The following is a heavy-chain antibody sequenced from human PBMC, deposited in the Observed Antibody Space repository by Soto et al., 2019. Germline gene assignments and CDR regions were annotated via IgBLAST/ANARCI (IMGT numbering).Heavy chain of an antibody. J-gene: IGHJ6*02. V-gene: IGHV3-53*01. CDR1: GLTVSNNY. D-gene: IGHD3-10*01. CDR3: ARVNYYGSGTFYKPDYYYGMDV. Sequence: GGSLRLSCAASGLTVSNNYMAWVRQAPGKGPEWVSIIYSGGSTYHADSVQGRFTLSRDTSKNTLFLQMNSLRVEDTAVYYCARVNYYGSGTFYKPDYYYGMDVWGQGTTVTVSS. CDR2: IYSGGST.